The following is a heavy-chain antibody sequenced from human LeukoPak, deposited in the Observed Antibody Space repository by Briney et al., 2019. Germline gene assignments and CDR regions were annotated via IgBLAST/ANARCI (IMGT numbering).Heavy chain of an antibody. CDR1: GFTFSSYW. CDR3: ARDANYDFWSGYIYYFDY. J-gene: IGHJ4*02. D-gene: IGHD3-3*01. V-gene: IGHV3-7*01. CDR2: INHNGNVN. Sequence: GGSLRLSCAASGFTFSSYWMNWARQAPGKGLEWVASINHNGNVNYYVDSVKGRFTISRDNAKNSLYLQMNSLRAEDTAVYYCARDANYDFWSGYIYYFDYWGQGTLVTVSS.